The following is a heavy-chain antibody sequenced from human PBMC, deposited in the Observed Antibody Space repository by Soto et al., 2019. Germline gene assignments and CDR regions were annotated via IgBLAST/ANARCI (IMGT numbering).Heavy chain of an antibody. Sequence: AGGSLSLSCAASGFTFSDYYMSWIRQAPGKGLEWVSYISSSGSTIYYADSVKGRFTISRDNAKNSLYLQMNSLRAEDTAVYYCARDILPRAIQVGAFDIWGQGTMVTVSS. V-gene: IGHV3-11*01. CDR3: ARDILPRAIQVGAFDI. CDR1: GFTFSDYY. CDR2: ISSSGSTI. J-gene: IGHJ3*02.